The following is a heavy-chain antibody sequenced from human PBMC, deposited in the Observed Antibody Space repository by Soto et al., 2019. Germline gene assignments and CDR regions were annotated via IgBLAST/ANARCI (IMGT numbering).Heavy chain of an antibody. CDR2: INAGNGNT. D-gene: IGHD5-18*01. CDR3: ARDPGYSYGYK. V-gene: IGHV1-3*01. J-gene: IGHJ4*02. CDR1: GYTFTSYA. Sequence: ASVKVSCKASGYTFTSYAMHWVRQAPGQRLEWMGWINAGNGNTKYSQKFQGRVTITRDTSASTAYMELSSLRSEDTAVYHCARDPGYSYGYKWGQGTLVTVSS.